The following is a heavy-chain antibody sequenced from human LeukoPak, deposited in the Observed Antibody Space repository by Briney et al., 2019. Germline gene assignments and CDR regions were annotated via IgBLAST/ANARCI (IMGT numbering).Heavy chain of an antibody. V-gene: IGHV3-20*01. Sequence: GGSLRLSCAASGFTFDDYGMSWVRQAPGKGLEWVSGINWYGGSKGYADSVKGRFTISRENAKNSLYLQMNRLRAEDTALYHCARAGGYPASTPRYYYYGMDVWGQGTTVTVSS. J-gene: IGHJ6*02. D-gene: IGHD5-12*01. CDR1: GFTFDDYG. CDR2: INWYGGSK. CDR3: ARAGGYPASTPRYYYYGMDV.